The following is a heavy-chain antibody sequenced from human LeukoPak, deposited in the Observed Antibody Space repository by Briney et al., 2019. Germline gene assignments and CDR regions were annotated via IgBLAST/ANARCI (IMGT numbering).Heavy chain of an antibody. Sequence: PGGSLRLSCAASGFTFSSYGMHWVRQAPGKGLEWVAVISYDGSNKYYADSVKGRFTISRDNSKNTLYLQMNSLRAEDTAVYYCAKDLSAGTVSNYWGQGTLVTVSS. D-gene: IGHD6-13*01. CDR3: AKDLSAGTVSNY. J-gene: IGHJ4*02. V-gene: IGHV3-30*18. CDR2: ISYDGSNK. CDR1: GFTFSSYG.